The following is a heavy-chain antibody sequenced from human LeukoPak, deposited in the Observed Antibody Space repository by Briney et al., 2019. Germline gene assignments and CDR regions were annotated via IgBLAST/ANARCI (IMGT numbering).Heavy chain of an antibody. D-gene: IGHD3-22*01. Sequence: GGSLRLSCAASGFTFSNYWMRWVRQAPGNGLVWVSRVNSDGSSTTYADSVRGRFTISRDNAKNTLYLQMNSLRAEDTAVYYCARDQGYYDTSGDWGQGTLVTVSS. CDR1: GFTFSNYW. CDR3: ARDQGYYDTSGD. V-gene: IGHV3-74*01. CDR2: VNSDGSST. J-gene: IGHJ4*02.